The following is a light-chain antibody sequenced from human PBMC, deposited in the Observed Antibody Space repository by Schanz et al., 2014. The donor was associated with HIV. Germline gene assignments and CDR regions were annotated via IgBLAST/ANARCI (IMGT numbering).Light chain of an antibody. CDR3: LSYAGSDIYV. CDR1: SSDVGGYDY. J-gene: IGLJ1*01. Sequence: QSVLTQPPSASGSPGQSVTISCTGTSSDVGGYDYVSWYQQHPGKAPKVLIYEVNKRPSGVPDRFSGSKSGDTASLTVSGLQAEDEADYYCLSYAGSDIYVFGTGTKLTVL. V-gene: IGLV2-8*01. CDR2: EVN.